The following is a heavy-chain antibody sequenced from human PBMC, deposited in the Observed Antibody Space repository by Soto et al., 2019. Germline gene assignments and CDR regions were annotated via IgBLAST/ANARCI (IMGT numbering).Heavy chain of an antibody. J-gene: IGHJ4*02. D-gene: IGHD2-2*01. CDR2: VFYNGRT. CDR3: ARALDSSAAPFDF. Sequence: SETLSLTCTVSGGSINNYYWSWIRQPPGKGLEWIGFVFYNGRTDYNPSLESRVSISLDTSKSQFSLKLNSVAAADTAVYYCARALDSSAAPFDFWGQGTLVTVSS. V-gene: IGHV4-59*13. CDR1: GGSINNYY.